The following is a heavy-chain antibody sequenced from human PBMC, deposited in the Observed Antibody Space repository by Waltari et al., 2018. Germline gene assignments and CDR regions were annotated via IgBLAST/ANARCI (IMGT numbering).Heavy chain of an antibody. CDR2: VDPEDGET. CDR3: ATDRSNWNDWRDWFDP. D-gene: IGHD1-1*01. CDR1: GYPFSGNY. J-gene: IGHJ5*02. V-gene: IGHV1-69-2*01. Sequence: KASGYPFSGNYIHWVQPAPGKGLEWMGRVDPEDGETIYAEKFQGRVTITADTSTDTAYMELSSLRSEDTAVYYCATDRSNWNDWRDWFDPWGQGTLVTVSS.